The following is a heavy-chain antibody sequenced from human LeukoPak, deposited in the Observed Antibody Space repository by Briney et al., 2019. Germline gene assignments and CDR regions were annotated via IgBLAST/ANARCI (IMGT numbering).Heavy chain of an antibody. CDR2: IYTSGST. V-gene: IGHV4-4*07. D-gene: IGHD6-13*01. J-gene: IGHJ5*02. Sequence: PSETLSLTCTVSSGSISNYDWSWIRQPAGKGLEWIGRIYTSGSTNYNPSLKSRVIISVDTSKNQFSLKLSSVTAADTAVYYCARPHRAGWFDPWGQGTLVTVSS. CDR1: SGSISNYD. CDR3: ARPHRAGWFDP.